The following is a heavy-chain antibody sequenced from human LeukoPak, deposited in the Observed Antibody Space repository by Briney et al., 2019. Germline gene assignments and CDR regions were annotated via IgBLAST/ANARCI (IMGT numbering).Heavy chain of an antibody. CDR2: INHSGST. D-gene: IGHD2-2*01. V-gene: IGHV4-34*01. J-gene: IGHJ5*02. CDR3: ASGIVLVPAAYNWFDP. Sequence: SETLSLTCAVYGGSFSGYYWSWIRQPPGKGLEWIGEINHSGSTNYNPSLKSRVTISVDTSKNQFSLKLSSVTAADTAVYYCASGIVLVPAAYNWFDPWGQGTLVTVSS. CDR1: GGSFSGYY.